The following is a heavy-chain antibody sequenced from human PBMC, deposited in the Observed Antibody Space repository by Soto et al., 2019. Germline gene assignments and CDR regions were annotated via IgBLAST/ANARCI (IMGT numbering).Heavy chain of an antibody. D-gene: IGHD2-21*01. CDR2: ISGSGGST. Sequence: GGSLRLSCAASGFTFSSYAMSWARQAPGKGLEWVSAISGSGGSTYYADSLKGRFTISRDNSKNTLYLQMNSRRTEDTALYHCAKDWDIVVLSAIHYFDYWGQGTLVTVSS. CDR3: AKDWDIVVLSAIHYFDY. V-gene: IGHV3-23*01. CDR1: GFTFSSYA. J-gene: IGHJ4*02.